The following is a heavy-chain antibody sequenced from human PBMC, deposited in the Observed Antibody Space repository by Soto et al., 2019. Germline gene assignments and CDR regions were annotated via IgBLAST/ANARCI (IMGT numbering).Heavy chain of an antibody. CDR2: IYHSGST. J-gene: IGHJ4*02. CDR1: GGSISSSNW. Sequence: PSETLSLTCAVSGGSISSSNWWSWVRQPPGKGLEWIGEIYHSGSTNYNPSLKSRVTISVDKSKNQFSLKLSSVTAADTAVYYCARGGMTVPATLTFWGQGALVTVSS. CDR3: ARGGMTVPATLTF. V-gene: IGHV4-4*02. D-gene: IGHD6-19*01.